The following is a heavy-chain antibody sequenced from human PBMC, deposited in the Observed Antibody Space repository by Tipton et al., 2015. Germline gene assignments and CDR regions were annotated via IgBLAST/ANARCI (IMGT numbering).Heavy chain of an antibody. Sequence: TLSLTCTVSGGSFSDYYWSWIRQSPGEGLEWIGYIYYSGSTNYNPSLRSRVAMSMDTSKNQFSLKLTSVTAADTAVYYCASRGAGTSRYAMDVWGQGTTVTVSS. D-gene: IGHD6-19*01. CDR3: ASRGAGTSRYAMDV. CDR1: GGSFSDYY. V-gene: IGHV4-59*12. J-gene: IGHJ6*02. CDR2: IYYSGST.